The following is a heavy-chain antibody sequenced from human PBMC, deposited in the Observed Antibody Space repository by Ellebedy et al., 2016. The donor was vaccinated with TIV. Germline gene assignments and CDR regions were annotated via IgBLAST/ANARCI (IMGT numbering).Heavy chain of an antibody. J-gene: IGHJ5*02. Sequence: AASVKVSCKASGYTFTNYALHWVRRAPGQGLAWMGYINTDSGYTKCLQNLQGRVTFTRDTSATTAYMELSSLTSEDMAVYYCARGGPGGSRDRFIVDHWGQGTLVTVSS. D-gene: IGHD6-25*01. CDR2: INTDSGYT. CDR1: GYTFTNYA. CDR3: ARGGPGGSRDRFIVDH. V-gene: IGHV1-3*04.